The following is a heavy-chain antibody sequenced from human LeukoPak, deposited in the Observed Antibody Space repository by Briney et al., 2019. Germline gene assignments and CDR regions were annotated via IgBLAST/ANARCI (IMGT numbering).Heavy chain of an antibody. D-gene: IGHD5-18*01. CDR2: IYFSGTT. V-gene: IGHV4-59*01. Sequence: PSETLSLTCTASGGSISSYYWSWIRQPPGKGLEWIGYIYFSGTTNYNPSLKSRVTVLVDTSKNQFSLKLRSVTAADTAVYYCARGRGYGRTFDYWGQGTLVTVSS. CDR3: ARGRGYGRTFDY. CDR1: GGSISSYY. J-gene: IGHJ4*02.